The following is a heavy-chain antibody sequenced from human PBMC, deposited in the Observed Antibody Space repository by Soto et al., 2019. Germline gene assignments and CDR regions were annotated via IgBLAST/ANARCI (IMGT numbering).Heavy chain of an antibody. CDR3: ARCRLFLTPSGLAITYFDY. CDR1: SGSFSGYY. CDR2: ITHVGST. V-gene: IGHV4-34*01. J-gene: IGHJ4*02. D-gene: IGHD3-3*01. Sequence: QVQLQQWGAGLLKPSETLSLTCAVYSGSFSGYYYSLIRQPPGKGLAWIWEITHVGSTTYIPALKSRVTMYLDTSKNQFSLNLTSVTAGDTAVYYCARCRLFLTPSGLAITYFDYWGQGSLVSVSA.